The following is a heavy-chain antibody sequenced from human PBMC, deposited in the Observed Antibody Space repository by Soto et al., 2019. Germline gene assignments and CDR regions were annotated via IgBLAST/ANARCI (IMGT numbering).Heavy chain of an antibody. CDR2: IHDSGNT. D-gene: IGHD4-17*01. CDR3: ARARGGDSGDYASLFDR. V-gene: IGHV4-30-4*01. J-gene: IGHJ5*02. Sequence: ASETLSLTCTVFGGSVSIGDYLWSWIRQRPGKGQEWIGYIHDSGNTYYNPSLKSRVTISLDTSKNQFSLKVTSMTAADTAVYFCARARGGDSGDYASLFDRWGQGDLVTVSS. CDR1: GGSVSIGDYL.